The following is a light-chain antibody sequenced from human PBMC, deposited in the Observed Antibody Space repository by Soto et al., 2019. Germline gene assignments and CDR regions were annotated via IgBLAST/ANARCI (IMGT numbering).Light chain of an antibody. Sequence: EIVMTQSPVTLSVSPGERATLSCRASQSIGSNLAWYQRKPGQAPRLLIFGASTRATGIPARFSGSGSGTESTLTIGGMHSEDFALYYGQQDDNWPTCGQGTKVYIK. CDR3: QQDDNWPT. J-gene: IGKJ1*01. CDR2: GAS. CDR1: QSIGSN. V-gene: IGKV3-15*01.